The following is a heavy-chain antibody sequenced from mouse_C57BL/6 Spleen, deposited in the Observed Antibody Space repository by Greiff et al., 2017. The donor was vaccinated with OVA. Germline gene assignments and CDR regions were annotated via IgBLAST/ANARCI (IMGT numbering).Heavy chain of an antibody. CDR1: GYTFTSYW. D-gene: IGHD1-1*01. Sequence: QVQLQQPGAELVKPGASVKLSCKASGYTFTSYWMHWVKQRPGQGLEWIGMIHPNSGSTNYNEKFKSKATLTVDKSSSTAYMQLSSLTSEDSAVYYCARGGLLRVVAYFDVWGTGTTVTVSS. J-gene: IGHJ1*03. V-gene: IGHV1-64*01. CDR2: IHPNSGST. CDR3: ARGGLLRVVAYFDV.